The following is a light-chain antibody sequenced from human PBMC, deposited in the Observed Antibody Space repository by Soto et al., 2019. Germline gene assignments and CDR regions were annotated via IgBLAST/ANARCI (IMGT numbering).Light chain of an antibody. V-gene: IGKV1-39*01. J-gene: IGKJ5*01. CDR3: QRSYKMPS. CDR2: STS. CDR1: RNVSIY. Sequence: EIPLTQSPSSLAASVGDRLTLTCRASRNVSIYLNWYQHKPGKGPTLLIHSTSNLQIGVPSRFSGSGSGTEVTLTLSSLEHEDLGIYYWQRSYKMPSFGQGTRLVIK.